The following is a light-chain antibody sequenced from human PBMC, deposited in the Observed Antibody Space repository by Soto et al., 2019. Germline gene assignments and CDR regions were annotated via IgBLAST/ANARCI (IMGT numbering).Light chain of an antibody. CDR2: DVS. V-gene: IGLV2-14*01. CDR3: ASYTSSSTSLGFVV. Sequence: QSVLTQPASVSGSPGQSITISCTGTSSNVGGYNFVSWYQQHPGKAPKLMIFDVSNRPSGVSSRFSGSKSGNTASLTISGLQAEDEADYYCASYTSSSTSLGFVVFGGGTQLTVL. CDR1: SSNVGGYNF. J-gene: IGLJ2*01.